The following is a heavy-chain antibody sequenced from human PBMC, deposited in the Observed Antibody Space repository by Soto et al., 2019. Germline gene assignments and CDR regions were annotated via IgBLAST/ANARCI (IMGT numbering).Heavy chain of an antibody. CDR3: ARGLSKDFWSGYNWFDP. CDR1: GYTFTSYD. J-gene: IGHJ5*02. Sequence: ASVKGSCKASGYTFTSYDINWVRQATGQGLEWMGWMNPNSGNTGYAQKFQGRVTMTRNTSISTAYMELSSLRSEDTAVYYCARGLSKDFWSGYNWFDPWGQGTLVTVSS. CDR2: MNPNSGNT. D-gene: IGHD3-3*01. V-gene: IGHV1-8*01.